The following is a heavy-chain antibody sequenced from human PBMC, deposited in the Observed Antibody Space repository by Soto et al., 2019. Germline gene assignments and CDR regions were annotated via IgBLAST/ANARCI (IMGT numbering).Heavy chain of an antibody. J-gene: IGHJ6*01. CDR1: GGSIISSSYY. CDR3: ARLYGDYGYYYYGMEV. D-gene: IGHD4-17*01. V-gene: IGHV4-39*01. Sequence: RSLTCTVSGGSIISSSYYWGWIRQPPVKGLDWIGSIYYSGSTYYNPSLKSRVTISVDTSKNQFSLKLSSVTAADTAVYYCARLYGDYGYYYYGMEVWGQGTTVTVS. CDR2: IYYSGST.